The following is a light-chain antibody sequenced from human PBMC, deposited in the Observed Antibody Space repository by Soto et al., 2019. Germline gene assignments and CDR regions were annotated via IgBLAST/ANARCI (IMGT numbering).Light chain of an antibody. CDR1: QSIGGNF. CDR2: GAS. J-gene: IGKJ5*01. Sequence: EIVITQSPGTLSLSPGEGATLSCRASQSIGGNFLAWYQQRRGQAPRLLIHGASNRANGIPDRFSGSGSGTDFTLTISSLEPEDFAIYYCQQRQYWPTITFGQGTRLEIK. V-gene: IGKV3D-20*02. CDR3: QQRQYWPTIT.